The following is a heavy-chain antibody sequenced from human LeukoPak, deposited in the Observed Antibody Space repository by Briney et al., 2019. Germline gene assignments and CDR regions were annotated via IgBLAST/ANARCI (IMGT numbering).Heavy chain of an antibody. D-gene: IGHD4-17*01. Sequence: GGSLRLSCATSGFTFTTYSMNWVRQAPGKGLEWVPSISGSSDYIFYADSVKGRFTFSRDNAKNTLYLQMNSLRADDTAVYYCARVKFGDYAVDYWGQGTLVTVSS. CDR3: ARVKFGDYAVDY. CDR2: ISGSSDYI. CDR1: GFTFTTYS. V-gene: IGHV3-21*01. J-gene: IGHJ4*02.